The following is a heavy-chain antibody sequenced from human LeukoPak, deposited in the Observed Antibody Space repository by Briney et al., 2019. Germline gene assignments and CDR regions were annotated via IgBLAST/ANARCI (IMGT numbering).Heavy chain of an antibody. Sequence: ASVPASRKASGYTLTRYGSSAVRPTPGQGREWVGGSTTYNGKTNYAHKLQGGATMPTDTSTSTAYMELRSLRSDDTAVYYCAIEQLAAAGWFYYGRDVWGGGTTVTVSS. CDR3: AIEQLAAAGWFYYGRDV. D-gene: IGHD6-13*01. CDR1: GYTLTRYG. J-gene: IGHJ6*04. V-gene: IGHV1-18*01. CDR2: STTYNGKT.